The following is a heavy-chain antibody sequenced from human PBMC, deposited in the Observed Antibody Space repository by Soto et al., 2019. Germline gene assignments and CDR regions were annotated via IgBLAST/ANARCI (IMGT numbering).Heavy chain of an antibody. CDR1: GYSISSGNY. CDR3: RSSTSCYDESCVDV. V-gene: IGHV4-38-2*01. Sequence: SETLSLTCAVSGYSISSGNYWAWIRQPPGRGLEWIGSLYHIGSTHYNTSLKSRVTISVDTSKNHFSLELSSVTAADTAIYYCRSSTSCYDESCVDVWGQGTMVTV. CDR2: LYHIGST. D-gene: IGHD2-2*01. J-gene: IGHJ6*02.